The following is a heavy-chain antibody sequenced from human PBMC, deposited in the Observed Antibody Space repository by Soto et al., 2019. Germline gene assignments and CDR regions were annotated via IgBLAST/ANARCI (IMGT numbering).Heavy chain of an antibody. D-gene: IGHD3-3*01. V-gene: IGHV1-69*13. CDR1: GGTFSSYA. J-gene: IGHJ6*02. CDR2: IIPIFGTA. CDR3: ARGRGRITIFGVVSSYGMDV. Sequence: SVKVSCKASGGTFSSYAISWVRQAPGQGLEWMGGIIPIFGTANYAQKFQGRVTITADESTSTAYMELSSLRSEDTAVYYCARGRGRITIFGVVSSYGMDVWGQGTTVTVSS.